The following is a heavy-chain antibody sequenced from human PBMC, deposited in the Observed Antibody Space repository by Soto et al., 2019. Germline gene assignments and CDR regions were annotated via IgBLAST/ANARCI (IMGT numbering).Heavy chain of an antibody. CDR1: GFTFSNAW. D-gene: IGHD1-26*01. CDR3: TTDPGGPPKPPPFYVYFDY. Sequence: PGGSLRLSCAASGFTFSNAWMNWVRQAPGKGLEWVGRIKSKTDGGTTDYAAPVKGRFTISRDDSKNTLYLQMNSLKTEDTAVYYCTTDPGGPPKPPPFYVYFDYWGQGTLVTVSS. V-gene: IGHV3-15*07. J-gene: IGHJ4*02. CDR2: IKSKTDGGTT.